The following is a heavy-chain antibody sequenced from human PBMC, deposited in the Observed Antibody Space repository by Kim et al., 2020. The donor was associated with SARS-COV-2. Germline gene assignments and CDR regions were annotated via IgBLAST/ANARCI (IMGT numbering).Heavy chain of an antibody. J-gene: IGHJ4*02. CDR3: ARDVAGRYGDSPVDY. Sequence: DSVKGRFTISRDNSKNTLYLQMNSLRAEDTAVYYCARDVAGRYGDSPVDYWGQGTLVTVSS. V-gene: IGHV3-30*07. D-gene: IGHD4-17*01.